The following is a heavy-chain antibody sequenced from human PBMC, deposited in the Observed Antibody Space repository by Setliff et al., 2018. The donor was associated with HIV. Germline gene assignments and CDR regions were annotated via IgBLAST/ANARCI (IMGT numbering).Heavy chain of an antibody. D-gene: IGHD3-10*01. CDR3: ARAQMHRGVVSWSLYYFDY. J-gene: IGHJ4*02. Sequence: KTSETLSLTCTVSGGSMNNYYWNWIRQTPGKGLEWIGYIYKNAYAHYTVSLRSRVTVSMDTSKNQFSLTLRSVTAADRAVYYCARAQMHRGVVSWSLYYFDYWGQGALVTVSS. CDR2: IYKNAYA. V-gene: IGHV4-59*01. CDR1: GGSMNNYY.